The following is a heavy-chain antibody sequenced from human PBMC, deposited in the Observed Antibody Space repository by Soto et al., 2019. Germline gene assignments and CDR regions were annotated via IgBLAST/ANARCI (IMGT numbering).Heavy chain of an antibody. D-gene: IGHD1-26*01. CDR3: AKGGGGSYLYFDY. CDR1: GFTFSTYG. Sequence: QVQLVESGGGVVQPGRSLRLSCAVSGFTFSTYGMHWVRQAPGKGLDWVAVISYDENNKYYADSVKGRFTISRDKSKNTLYLQMNSLRTEDTAVYYCAKGGGGSYLYFDYWGQGPLVTVSS. V-gene: IGHV3-30*18. J-gene: IGHJ4*02. CDR2: ISYDENNK.